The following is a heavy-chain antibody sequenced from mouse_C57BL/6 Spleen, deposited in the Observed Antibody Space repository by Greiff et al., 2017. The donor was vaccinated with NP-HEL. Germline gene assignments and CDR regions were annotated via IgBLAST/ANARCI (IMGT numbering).Heavy chain of an antibody. CDR2: ISSGSSTI. CDR3: ARPYYDGYYGSWFAY. Sequence: EVQVVESGGGLVKPGGSLKLSCAASGFTFNDYGMHWVRQAPEKGLEWVAYISSGSSTIYYADTVKGRFTISRDNAKNTLFLQMTSLRSEDTAMYYCARPYYDGYYGSWFAYWGQGTLVTVSA. D-gene: IGHD2-3*01. J-gene: IGHJ3*01. V-gene: IGHV5-17*01. CDR1: GFTFNDYG.